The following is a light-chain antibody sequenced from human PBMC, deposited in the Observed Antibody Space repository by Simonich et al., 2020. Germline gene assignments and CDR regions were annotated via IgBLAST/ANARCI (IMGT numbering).Light chain of an antibody. Sequence: QSALTQPASVSGSPGQSITISCTGTSSDVGGYNYVSWYQQHPGKAPKLMIYDVSKRPSGVSNRFSGSESGNTASLTISVLQAEDEADYYCSSYTSSSTPVFGGGTKLTVL. CDR2: DVS. CDR3: SSYTSSSTPV. V-gene: IGLV2-14*01. CDR1: SSDVGGYNY. J-gene: IGLJ2*01.